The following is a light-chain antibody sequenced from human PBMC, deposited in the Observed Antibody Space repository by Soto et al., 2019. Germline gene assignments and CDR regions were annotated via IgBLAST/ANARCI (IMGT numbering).Light chain of an antibody. Sequence: DIQMTQSPSSLSASVGDRVTITCRASQSIYSSLNWYHQKPGKAPKLLIYAASNLQSGVPSRFSGGGSLTDVTLSISRLQPEDFATYYCQQSYSAPYTFGQGTKLEI. CDR1: QSIYSS. V-gene: IGKV1-39*01. CDR3: QQSYSAPYT. J-gene: IGKJ2*01. CDR2: AAS.